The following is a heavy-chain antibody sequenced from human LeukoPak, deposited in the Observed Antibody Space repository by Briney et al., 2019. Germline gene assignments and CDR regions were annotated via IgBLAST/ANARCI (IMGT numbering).Heavy chain of an antibody. V-gene: IGHV5-51*01. CDR1: GYSFTSYW. D-gene: IGHD6-13*01. CDR3: ARTGQQLAKYNWFDP. J-gene: IGHJ5*02. Sequence: GESLKISCKGSGYSFTSYWSGWVRQMPGRGLEWMGIIYPGDPDTRYSPSFQGQVTISAEKSISTAYLQWSSLKASDTAMYYCARTGQQLAKYNWFDPWGQGTLVTVSS. CDR2: IYPGDPDT.